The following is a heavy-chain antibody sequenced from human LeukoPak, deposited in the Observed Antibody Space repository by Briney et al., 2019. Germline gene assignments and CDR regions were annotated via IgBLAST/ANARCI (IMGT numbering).Heavy chain of an antibody. V-gene: IGHV3-23*01. CDR3: AKGYCGGDCYSAPHDAFDI. D-gene: IGHD2-21*01. Sequence: GGSLRLSCAASGFTFSSYAMSWVRQAPGKGLEWVSGISGSGGSTYYADSVKGRFTISRDNSKNTLYLQMNSPRGEDTAEYYCAKGYCGGDCYSAPHDAFDIWGQGTMVTVSS. CDR1: GFTFSSYA. CDR2: ISGSGGST. J-gene: IGHJ3*02.